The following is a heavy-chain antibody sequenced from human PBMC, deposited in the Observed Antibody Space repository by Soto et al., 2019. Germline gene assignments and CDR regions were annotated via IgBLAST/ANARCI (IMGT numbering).Heavy chain of an antibody. D-gene: IGHD3-22*01. V-gene: IGHV4-4*02. CDR3: ARLDSSGYYFNGGWFDP. CDR2: IYHSGST. Sequence: PSETLSLTCAVSGGSISSSNWWSWVRQPPGKGLEWIGEIYHSGSTNYNPSLKSRVTISVDKSKNQFSLKLSSVTAADTAVYYCARLDSSGYYFNGGWFDPWGQGTLVTVS. J-gene: IGHJ5*02. CDR1: GGSISSSNW.